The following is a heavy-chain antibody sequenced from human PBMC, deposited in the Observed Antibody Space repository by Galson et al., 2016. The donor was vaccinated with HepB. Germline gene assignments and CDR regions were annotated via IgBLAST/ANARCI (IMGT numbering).Heavy chain of an antibody. V-gene: IGHV1-69*01. Sequence: TFSSYAINWARQAPGQGLEWMGGIIPLYGTTNYAQKFQGRVTITADESTSTAYMERSSLRSEDSAVYYCARVRDGYNKYYHYGLDVWGQGTTVTVSS. CDR3: ARVRDGYNKYYHYGLDV. D-gene: IGHD5-24*01. CDR1: TFSSYA. CDR2: IIPLYGTT. J-gene: IGHJ6*02.